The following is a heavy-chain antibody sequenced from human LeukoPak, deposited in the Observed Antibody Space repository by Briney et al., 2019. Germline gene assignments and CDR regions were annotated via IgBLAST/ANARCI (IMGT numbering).Heavy chain of an antibody. CDR3: ARDPYGDYFQIREGAFDI. CDR2: IYTSGST. CDR1: GGSISSGSYY. V-gene: IGHV4-61*02. Sequence: SQTLSLTCTVSGGSISSGSYYWSWIRQPAGKGLEWIGRIYTSGSTNYNPSLKSRVTISVDTSKNQFSLKLSSVTAADTAVYYCARDPYGDYFQIREGAFDIWGQGTMVTVSS. D-gene: IGHD4-17*01. J-gene: IGHJ3*02.